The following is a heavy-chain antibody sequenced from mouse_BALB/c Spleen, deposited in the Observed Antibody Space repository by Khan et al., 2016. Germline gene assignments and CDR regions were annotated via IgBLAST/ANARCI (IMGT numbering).Heavy chain of an antibody. V-gene: IGHV14-3*02. CDR2: IDPANVNT. Sequence: EVELVESGAELVKPGASVQLSCTASGFHIHDTYMHWVKQRPEQGLEWLGRIDPANVNTIYVPKFQGKATITADTSSTTAYLQHSSLKSEDTAVYYCARSSYGNYEGGYTMDCWGQGTSVTVSS. CDR1: GFHIHDTY. J-gene: IGHJ4*01. CDR3: ARSSYGNYEGGYTMDC. D-gene: IGHD2-1*01.